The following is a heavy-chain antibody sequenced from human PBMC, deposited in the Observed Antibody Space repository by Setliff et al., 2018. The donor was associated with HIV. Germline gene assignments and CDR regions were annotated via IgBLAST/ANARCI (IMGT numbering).Heavy chain of an antibody. CDR1: SGSINSRGYY. D-gene: IGHD6-19*01. J-gene: IGHJ4*02. V-gene: IGHV4-39*01. CDR3: ARQKGYIAVAEFDS. CDR2: IYYSGST. Sequence: SETLSLTCTVSSGSINSRGYYWGWVRQPPGKGLEWIETIYYSGSTYYNPSLKERVTISGDASNNQISLKLTAVTAADTAVYYCARQKGYIAVAEFDSWGQGTLVTVSS.